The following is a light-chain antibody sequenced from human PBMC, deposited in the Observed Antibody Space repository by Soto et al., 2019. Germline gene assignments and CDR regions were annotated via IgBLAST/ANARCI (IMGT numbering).Light chain of an antibody. Sequence: QSALTQPPSASGSPGQSVTISCTGTKNDIGVYDFVSWYQHHPGKAPRLIIYEVVQRPSGVPVRFSGSKSGNTASLTVSGLQAADEADYFCKSYAGSNTYVFGSGTKVTV. J-gene: IGLJ1*01. V-gene: IGLV2-8*01. CDR3: KSYAGSNTYV. CDR1: KNDIGVYDF. CDR2: EVV.